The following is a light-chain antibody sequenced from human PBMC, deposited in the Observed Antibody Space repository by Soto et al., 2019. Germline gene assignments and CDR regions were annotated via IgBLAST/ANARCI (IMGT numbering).Light chain of an antibody. Sequence: EIEVTQSPGTLSLSPGQRGTLSCRASQSVSSSYLAWYQQKPGQAPRLLIYGASSRATGIPDRFSGSGSGTDFTLTITRLEPEDFAMYYCQQYGDSPYTFGQGTKLEIK. CDR2: GAS. CDR1: QSVSSSY. V-gene: IGKV3-20*01. J-gene: IGKJ2*01. CDR3: QQYGDSPYT.